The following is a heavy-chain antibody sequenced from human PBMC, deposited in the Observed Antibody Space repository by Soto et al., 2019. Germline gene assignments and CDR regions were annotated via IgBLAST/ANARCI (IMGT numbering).Heavy chain of an antibody. Sequence: SETLSLTCTVSGGSISSSSYYWGWIRQPPGKGLGWIGSIYYSGSTYYNPSLKSRVTISVDTSKNQFSVKLSSVTAADTAVYYCASCSGSYYGFDYWGQGTLVTVSS. J-gene: IGHJ4*02. D-gene: IGHD1-26*01. CDR1: GGSISSSSYY. CDR3: ASCSGSYYGFDY. CDR2: IYYSGST. V-gene: IGHV4-39*01.